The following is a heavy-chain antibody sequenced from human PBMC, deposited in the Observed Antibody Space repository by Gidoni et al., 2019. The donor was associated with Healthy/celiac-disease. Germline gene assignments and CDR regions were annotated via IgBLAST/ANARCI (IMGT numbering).Heavy chain of an antibody. D-gene: IGHD3-10*01. J-gene: IGHJ2*01. Sequence: QVQLQESGPGLVKPSQTLSLTCTVSGGSISSGGYYWSWIRQPPGKGLEWIGYIYYSGSTYYNPSLKSRVTISVDTSKNQFSLKLSSVTAADTAVYYCARRVREGDRGWYFDLWGRGTLVTVSS. CDR2: IYYSGST. V-gene: IGHV4-31*03. CDR1: GGSISSGGYY. CDR3: ARRVREGDRGWYFDL.